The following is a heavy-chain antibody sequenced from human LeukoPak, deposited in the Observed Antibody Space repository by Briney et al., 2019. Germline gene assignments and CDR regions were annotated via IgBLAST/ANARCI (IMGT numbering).Heavy chain of an antibody. CDR1: GYTFIGFY. CDR2: IKVSGGRT. V-gene: IGHV1-46*01. CDR3: AREPPESYYFDN. Sequence: GASVKVSCKASGYTFIGFYVHWVRQAPGQGLEWMGIIKVSGGRTEYAQKFQGRVTVTRDMSTSTVYMELNNLRSEDTAVYYCAREPPESYYFDNWGQGTLVTVSS. J-gene: IGHJ4*02.